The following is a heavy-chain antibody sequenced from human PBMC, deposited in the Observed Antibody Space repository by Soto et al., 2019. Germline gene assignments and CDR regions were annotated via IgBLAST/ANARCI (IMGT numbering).Heavy chain of an antibody. V-gene: IGHV4-61*01. J-gene: IGHJ5*02. D-gene: IGHD6-19*01. CDR2: IYYSGST. Sequence: SETLSLTYTVSGGSVSSGSYYWSWIRQPPGKGLEWIGYIYYSGSTNYNPSLKSRVTISVDTSKNQFSLKLSSVTAADTAVYYCARDFQPGYSSGWYRLGPWGQGTLVTVSS. CDR3: ARDFQPGYSSGWYRLGP. CDR1: GGSVSSGSYY.